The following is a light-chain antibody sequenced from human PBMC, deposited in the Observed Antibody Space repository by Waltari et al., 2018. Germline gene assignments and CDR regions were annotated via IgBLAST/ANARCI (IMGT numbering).Light chain of an antibody. CDR1: QRVGSS. J-gene: IGKJ2*01. CDR2: DAS. Sequence: EIVLTQSPVTLSLAPGERATLSCWASQRVGSSLAWYQQKPGQAPRLLMYDASNRATGVPDRFSGSGSGTDFTLTISRLEPEDFAVYYCQQYGSSLYTFGQGTKLEIK. V-gene: IGKV3-20*01. CDR3: QQYGSSLYT.